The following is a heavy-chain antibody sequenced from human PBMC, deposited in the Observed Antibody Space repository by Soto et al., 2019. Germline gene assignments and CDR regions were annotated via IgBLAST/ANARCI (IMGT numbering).Heavy chain of an antibody. J-gene: IGHJ4*02. CDR2: IYYSGST. CDR1: GGSISSGDYF. D-gene: IGHD3-9*01. Sequence: SETLSLTCTVSGGSISSGDYFWSWIRQHPGKGLEWIAYIYYSGSTYYNPSLKSRVTISVDTSKNQFSLKLSSVTAADTAVYNCARRGYFDWLSHFDYWGQGTLVTVSS. CDR3: ARRGYFDWLSHFDY. V-gene: IGHV4-31*03.